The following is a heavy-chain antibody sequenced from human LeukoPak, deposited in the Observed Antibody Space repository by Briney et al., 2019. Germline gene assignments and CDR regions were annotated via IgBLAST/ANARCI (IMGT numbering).Heavy chain of an antibody. CDR2: ISGSGGST. D-gene: IGHD4-17*01. V-gene: IGHV3-23*01. Sequence: PGGSLRLSCAASGFTLSSYSMSWVRQAPGKGLELVSAISGSGGSTYYADSVKGRFTISRDNSKNTLYLQMNSLRAEDTAVYYCAKDYGDYYYYYYYMDVWGKGTTVTVSS. J-gene: IGHJ6*03. CDR1: GFTLSSYS. CDR3: AKDYGDYYYYYYYMDV.